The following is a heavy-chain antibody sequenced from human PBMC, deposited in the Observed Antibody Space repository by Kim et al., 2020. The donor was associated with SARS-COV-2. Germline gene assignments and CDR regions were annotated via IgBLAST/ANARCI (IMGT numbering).Heavy chain of an antibody. V-gene: IGHV3-74*01. CDR3: ARGNYHGMDV. J-gene: IGHJ6*02. CDR2: ST. Sequence: STIYADSEKGRFTISSDNAKNTLYLQMNSLRAEDTAVYYCARGNYHGMDVWGQGTTVTVSS.